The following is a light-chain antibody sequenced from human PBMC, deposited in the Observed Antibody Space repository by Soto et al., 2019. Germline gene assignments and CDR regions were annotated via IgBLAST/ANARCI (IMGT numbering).Light chain of an antibody. CDR3: SSYTSSSTYG. CDR2: EVS. V-gene: IGLV2-14*01. CDR1: SSDVGGYNY. J-gene: IGLJ1*01. Sequence: QSALTQPASVSGSPGQSITISCTGTSSDVGGYNYVSWYQQHPGKAPKLMIYEVSNRPSGVSNRFSGSKSGNTASLTISGLQAEDEADYYCSSYTSSSTYGFGSGTKVTVL.